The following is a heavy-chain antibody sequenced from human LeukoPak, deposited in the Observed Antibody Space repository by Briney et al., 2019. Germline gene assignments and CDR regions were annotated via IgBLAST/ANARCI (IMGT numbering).Heavy chain of an antibody. CDR2: IYYSGST. V-gene: IGHV4-59*11. CDR3: ARAIPPGYDFWSGYYWFDP. D-gene: IGHD3-3*01. Sequence: SETLSLTCTVSGGSISSHYWSWIRQPPGKGLEWIGYIYYSGSTNYNPSLKSRVTISVDTSKNQFSLKLSSVTAADTAVYYCARAIPPGYDFWSGYYWFDPWGQGTLVTVSS. J-gene: IGHJ5*02. CDR1: GGSISSHY.